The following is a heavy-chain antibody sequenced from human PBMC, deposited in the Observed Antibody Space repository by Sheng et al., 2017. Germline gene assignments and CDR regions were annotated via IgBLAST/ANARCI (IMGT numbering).Heavy chain of an antibody. CDR2: IIPILGIA. D-gene: IGHD2-15*01. Sequence: QVQLVQSGAEVKKPGSSVKVSCKASGGTFSSYAISWVRQAPGQGLEWMGGIIPILGIANYAQKFQGRVTITADKSTSTAYMELSSLRSEDTAVYYCARDCMRERWLQYCSDAFDIWGQGTMVTVSS. CDR3: ARDCMRERWLQYCSDAFDI. CDR1: GGTFSSYA. V-gene: IGHV1-69*04. J-gene: IGHJ3*02.